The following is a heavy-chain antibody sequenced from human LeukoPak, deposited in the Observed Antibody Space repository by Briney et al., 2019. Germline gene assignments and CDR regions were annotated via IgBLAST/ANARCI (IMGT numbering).Heavy chain of an antibody. Sequence: PGGSLRLSCAASGFTFGSYWMSWVRQAPGKGLEWVANIKEDGSEKYYVDSVKGRFTISRDNAKSSLYLQMNSLRAEDTAVYYCARAGIVGVSLDWGQGTLVTVSS. CDR1: GFTFGSYW. CDR2: IKEDGSEK. CDR3: ARAGIVGVSLD. V-gene: IGHV3-7*01. J-gene: IGHJ1*01. D-gene: IGHD1-26*01.